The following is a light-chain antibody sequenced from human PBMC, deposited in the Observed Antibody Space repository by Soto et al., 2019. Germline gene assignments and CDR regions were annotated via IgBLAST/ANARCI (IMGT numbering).Light chain of an antibody. CDR1: QSVSSSY. CDR2: GAS. Sequence: IVLTQSPGTLSLSPGERATLSCRASQSVSSSYLAWYQQKPGQAPRLLIYGASSRATGIPDRFSVSGSGTDFTLTISRLEPEDFAVYYCKQYGSTPRTFGQGTKVDIK. CDR3: KQYGSTPRT. J-gene: IGKJ1*01. V-gene: IGKV3-20*01.